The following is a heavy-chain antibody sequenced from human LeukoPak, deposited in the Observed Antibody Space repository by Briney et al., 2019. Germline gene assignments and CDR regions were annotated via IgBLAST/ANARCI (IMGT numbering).Heavy chain of an antibody. CDR3: AKGSSSWDFDY. CDR1: GFTFSSYG. CDR2: IWYGGSNK. V-gene: IGHV3-33*08. J-gene: IGHJ4*02. Sequence: GGSLRLSCAASGFTFSSYGMHWVRQAPGKGLEWVAVIWYGGSNKYYADSVKGRFTISRDNSKNTLYLQMNSLRAEDTAVYYCAKGSSSWDFDYWGQGTLVTVSS. D-gene: IGHD6-13*01.